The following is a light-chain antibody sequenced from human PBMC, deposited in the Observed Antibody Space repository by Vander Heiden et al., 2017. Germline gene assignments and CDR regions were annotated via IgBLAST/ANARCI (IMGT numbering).Light chain of an antibody. CDR1: KLGDKY. CDR3: QAWDSPVV. V-gene: IGLV3-1*01. J-gene: IGLJ2*01. CDR2: QDS. Sequence: SYELTQPPSVSVSPGQPASITCSGDKLGDKYACWYQQKPGQSPVLVIYQDSKRPSGIPERFSGSNSGNTATLTISGTQAMDEADYYCQAWDSPVVFGGGTKLTVL.